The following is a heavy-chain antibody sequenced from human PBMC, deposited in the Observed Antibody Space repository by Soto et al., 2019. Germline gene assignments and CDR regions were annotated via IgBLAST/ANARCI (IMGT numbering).Heavy chain of an antibody. D-gene: IGHD2-15*01. V-gene: IGHV3-74*01. J-gene: IGHJ4*02. Sequence: EVQLVESGGGLVQPGGSLRLSCAASGFTFSTYWMHWIRQVPGKGLEWVSRINSDASHTYYADSVKGRFTISRDNAKNTLHLEMNSLRAEDTAVYYCSRLSRGAPGGSCWGQGTMVTVSS. CDR2: INSDASHT. CDR3: SRLSRGAPGGSC. CDR1: GFTFSTYW.